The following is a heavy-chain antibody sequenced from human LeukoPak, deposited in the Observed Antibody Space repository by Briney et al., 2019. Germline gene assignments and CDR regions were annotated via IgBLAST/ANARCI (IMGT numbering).Heavy chain of an antibody. V-gene: IGHV1-69*01. CDR3: ARGYYYGSGSQYYFDY. D-gene: IGHD3-10*01. CDR1: GGTFSSYA. J-gene: IGHJ4*02. Sequence: SVKVSCKASGGTFSSYAISWVRQAPGQGLEWMGGIIPIFGTANYAQKFQGRVTITADESTSTAYMELSSLRSEDTAVYYCARGYYYGSGSQYYFDYWGQGTLVTVSS. CDR2: IIPIFGTA.